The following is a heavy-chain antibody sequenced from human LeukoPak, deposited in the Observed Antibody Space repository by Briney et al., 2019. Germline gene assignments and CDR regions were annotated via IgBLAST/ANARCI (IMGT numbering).Heavy chain of an antibody. D-gene: IGHD3-10*01. V-gene: IGHV4-61*02. CDR2: IYTSGST. J-gene: IGHJ4*02. CDR3: ARHLWFGELLSPFDY. CDR1: GDSISSVNYY. Sequence: SQTLSLTCTVSGDSISSVNYYWSWIRQPAGKGLEWIGRIYTSGSTNYNPSLKSRLTISVDTSKNQFSLKLSSVTAADTAVYYCARHLWFGELLSPFDYWGQGTLVTVSS.